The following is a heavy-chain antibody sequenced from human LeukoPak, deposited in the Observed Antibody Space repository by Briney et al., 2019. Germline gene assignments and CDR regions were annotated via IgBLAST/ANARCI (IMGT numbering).Heavy chain of an antibody. CDR2: ISYDGNDK. Sequence: PGGSLRLSCAASGFTFSNYGMHLVRQAPGKGLEWVAVISYDGNDKYYADSVKGRFTISRDNSKNTLYLQMNSLRAGDTAVYYCARQNSSGIDYWGQGTLVTVSS. CDR1: GFTFSNYG. V-gene: IGHV3-30*03. D-gene: IGHD3-22*01. CDR3: ARQNSSGIDY. J-gene: IGHJ4*02.